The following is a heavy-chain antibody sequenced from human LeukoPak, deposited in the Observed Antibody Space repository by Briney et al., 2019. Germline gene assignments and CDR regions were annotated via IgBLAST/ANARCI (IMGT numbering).Heavy chain of an antibody. CDR3: SGGFGKRGFDP. D-gene: IGHD3-3*01. V-gene: IGHV4-59*04. CDR1: GGSISSYY. CDR2: IYYSGST. J-gene: IGHJ5*02. Sequence: SETLSLTCTVSGGSISSYYWSWIRQPPGKGLEWIGSIYYSGSTYYNPSLKSRVTISVDTSKNQFSLKLSSVTAADTAVYYCSGGFGKRGFDPWGQGTLVTVSS.